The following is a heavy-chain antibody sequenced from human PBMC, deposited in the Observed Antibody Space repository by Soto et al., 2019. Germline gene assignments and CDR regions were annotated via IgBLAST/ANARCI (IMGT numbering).Heavy chain of an antibody. CDR2: ITVNGNT. CDR1: GAYISDFS. CDR3: ARESGENWTYEAH. D-gene: IGHD1-7*01. Sequence: QVQQLESGPGLVKPWDTLSLTCTVSGAYISDFSWSWIRQPAGKGLEWIGRITVNGNTQYNPSFRSRVTMSMDTSRNQFSLNLQSVTAADTALYYCARESGENWTYEAHWGQGTLVTVSS. J-gene: IGHJ1*01. V-gene: IGHV4-4*07.